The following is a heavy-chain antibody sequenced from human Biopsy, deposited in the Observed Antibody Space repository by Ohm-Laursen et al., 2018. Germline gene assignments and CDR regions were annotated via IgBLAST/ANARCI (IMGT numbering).Heavy chain of an antibody. D-gene: IGHD5-24*01. CDR3: AKGQAPDGYNYVSDI. J-gene: IGHJ3*02. Sequence: SLRLSCAASGFNFDDFAMHWVRQTPGKGLGWVSGISWNSGRIAYADSVKGRFTISRDNAKNSLYLQMNSLRAEDTALYYCAKGQAPDGYNYVSDIWGQGTMLTVSS. CDR2: ISWNSGRI. CDR1: GFNFDDFA. V-gene: IGHV3-9*01.